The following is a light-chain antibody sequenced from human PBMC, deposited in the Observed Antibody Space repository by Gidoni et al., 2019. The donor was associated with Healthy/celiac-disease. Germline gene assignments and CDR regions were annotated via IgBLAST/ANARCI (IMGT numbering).Light chain of an antibody. CDR2: GAS. CDR1: QSVSSSY. J-gene: IGKJ2*01. V-gene: IGKV3-20*01. CDR3: QQYGSSRYT. Sequence: EIVLTQSPGTLSLSPGERATLSCRASQSVSSSYLAWYQQKPGQAPRLLIYGASSRATGIPDRFSGSGSGTDFTLTISRLEPEDCAVYYCQQYGSSRYTFXXXTKLEIK.